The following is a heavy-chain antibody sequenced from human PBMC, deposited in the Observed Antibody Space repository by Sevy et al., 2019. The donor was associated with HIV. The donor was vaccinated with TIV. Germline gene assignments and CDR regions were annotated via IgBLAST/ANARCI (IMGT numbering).Heavy chain of an antibody. D-gene: IGHD3-10*01. Sequence: ASVKVSCTSSGYTFIAHYLHWVRQAPGQGLEWMGWISPDSGDTKYTEKFQGRVTMTRDTSISTAYMELITLRSDDTAVYFSALAHRRGVPDYWGQGTLVTDSS. CDR1: GYTFIAHY. CDR2: ISPDSGDT. V-gene: IGHV1-2*02. J-gene: IGHJ4*02. CDR3: ALAHRRGVPDY.